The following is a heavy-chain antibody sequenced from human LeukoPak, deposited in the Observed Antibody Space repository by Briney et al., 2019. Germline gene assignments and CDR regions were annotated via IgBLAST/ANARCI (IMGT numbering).Heavy chain of an antibody. V-gene: IGHV4-34*01. J-gene: IGHJ5*02. Sequence: PSETLSLTCAVYGGSLTDDYWSWIRQPPGRGLEWIGDINRSGSVNYNPSLRGRVTISLDTSKNHFSLRLNSVTAADTATYYCVKNFDPWGQGTLVTVSS. CDR1: GGSLTDDY. D-gene: IGHD3-3*01. CDR3: VKNFDP. CDR2: INRSGSV.